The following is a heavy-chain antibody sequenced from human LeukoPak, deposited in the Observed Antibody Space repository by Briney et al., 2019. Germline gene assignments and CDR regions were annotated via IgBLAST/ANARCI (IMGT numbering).Heavy chain of an antibody. CDR2: LYFGGST. Sequence: SETLSLTSTVSGGSISSSSYFWGWIRQPPGKGLEWIGTLYFGGSTYYNPSLKSRVTISVDTSKNQFSLKLSSVTAADTAVYFCARRYYYIDYWGQGNLVTVSS. J-gene: IGHJ4*02. CDR3: ARRYYYIDY. D-gene: IGHD5-18*01. V-gene: IGHV4-39*01. CDR1: GGSISSSSYF.